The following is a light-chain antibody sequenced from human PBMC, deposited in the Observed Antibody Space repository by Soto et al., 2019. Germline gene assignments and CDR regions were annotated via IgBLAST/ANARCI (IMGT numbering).Light chain of an antibody. CDR2: DAS. CDR3: QHYKTWLT. J-gene: IGKJ1*01. Sequence: EIQMTQSPSTLTAPVGDTVSVTCRASEDGAKVLAWHQQKPGRAPEILISDASDLRSGVRSRFRGSGSGTDFTLSSSGLHLDDSATYYCQHYKTWLTLGLGTKVEIK. V-gene: IGKV1-5*01. CDR1: EDGAKV.